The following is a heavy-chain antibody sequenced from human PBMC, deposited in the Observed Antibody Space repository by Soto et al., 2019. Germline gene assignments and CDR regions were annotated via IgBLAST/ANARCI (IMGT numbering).Heavy chain of an antibody. CDR1: ACTFSGSA. J-gene: IGHJ4*02. CDR2: IRNKAHNYAT. V-gene: IGHV3-73*01. Sequence: PVGSLRLSCASSACTFSGSAIHWVRQSSGKGLEWVGRIRNKAHNYATTYAASLRGRFTISRDDSKNTAYLKMNSLKTEDTAVYYCTRLPPGGLAADTSFDYWCQGTLVSVS. D-gene: IGHD6-13*01. CDR3: TRLPPGGLAADTSFDY.